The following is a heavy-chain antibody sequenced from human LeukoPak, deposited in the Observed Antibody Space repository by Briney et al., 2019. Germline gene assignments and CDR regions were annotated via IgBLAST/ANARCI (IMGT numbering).Heavy chain of an antibody. CDR3: AKGGSYYYGSGSSASLY. Sequence: GGSLRLSCAASGFTFSSYAMSWVRQAPGKGLEWVSAISGSGGSTYYADSVKGRFTISRDNSKNTLYLRMNSLRAEDTAVYYCAKGGSYYYGSGSSASLYWGQGTLVTVSS. D-gene: IGHD3-10*01. CDR2: ISGSGGST. V-gene: IGHV3-23*01. J-gene: IGHJ4*02. CDR1: GFTFSSYA.